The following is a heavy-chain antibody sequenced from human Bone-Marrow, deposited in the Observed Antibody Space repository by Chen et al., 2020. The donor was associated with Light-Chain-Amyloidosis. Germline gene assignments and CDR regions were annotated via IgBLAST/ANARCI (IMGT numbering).Heavy chain of an antibody. CDR1: GGTFSSYA. J-gene: IGHJ6*03. CDR2: IIPSFGTT. Sequence: QVQLVQSGAEVKKPGSSVKVSCKASGGTFSSYAISWVRQAPGQGLEWMGKIIPSFGTTNYAQKFQGRFTITADESTTTIHMELTSLKSEDAAVYYCARARRKSDWELRYFLDVWGNGTTVTVSS. D-gene: IGHD3-10*01. V-gene: IGHV1-69*18. CDR3: ARARRKSDWELRYFLDV.